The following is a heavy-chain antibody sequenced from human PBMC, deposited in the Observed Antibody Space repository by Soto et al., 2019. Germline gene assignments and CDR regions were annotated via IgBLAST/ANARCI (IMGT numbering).Heavy chain of an antibody. CDR2: IDAGNGNT. CDR1: GYTFTSNS. Sequence: QVQLVQSGAEVKEPGASVKVSCKASGYTFTSNSMHWVRQAPGQRLEWMGWIDAGNGNTKYSQKFQGRFTLTRDTSASTAYMELSSLRSEDTAVYYCARESYGPEYWGQGTLVTVST. D-gene: IGHD3-10*01. V-gene: IGHV1-3*01. CDR3: ARESYGPEY. J-gene: IGHJ4*02.